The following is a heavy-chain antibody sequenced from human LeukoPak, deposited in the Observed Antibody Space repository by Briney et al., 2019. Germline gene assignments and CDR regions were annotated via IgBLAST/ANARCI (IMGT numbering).Heavy chain of an antibody. Sequence: GGSLRLSCAASGFTFSSYRMNWVRQAPGKGLEWVSAISGSGGSTYYADSVKGRFTISRDNSKNTLYLQMNSLRAEDTAVYYCAKDRERIQLWSYYFDYWGQGTLVTVSS. CDR2: ISGSGGST. CDR1: GFTFSSYR. V-gene: IGHV3-23*01. D-gene: IGHD5-18*01. J-gene: IGHJ4*02. CDR3: AKDRERIQLWSYYFDY.